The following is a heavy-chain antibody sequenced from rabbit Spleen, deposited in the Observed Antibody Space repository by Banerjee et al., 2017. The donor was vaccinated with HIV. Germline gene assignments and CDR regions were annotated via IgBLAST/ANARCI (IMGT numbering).Heavy chain of an antibody. Sequence: QEHLVESGGGLVQPEGSLTLACKASGFDFSSSYYMYWVRQAPGKGLEWIACIEGGSSAFSYFASWAKGRFTISKTSSPTVTLQMNSLTTADTATYFCARSSVGDINHFGLWGPGTLVTVS. V-gene: IGHV1S45*01. J-gene: IGHJ2*01. CDR1: GFDFSSSYY. CDR2: IEGGSSAFS. D-gene: IGHD1-1*01. CDR3: ARSSVGDINHFGL.